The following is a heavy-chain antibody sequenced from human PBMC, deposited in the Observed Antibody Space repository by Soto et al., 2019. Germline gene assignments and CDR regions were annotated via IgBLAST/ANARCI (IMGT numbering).Heavy chain of an antibody. D-gene: IGHD3-22*01. CDR3: ATYYYDSSGYLFDY. CDR2: FDPEDGET. CDR1: GYTLTELS. Sequence: ASVKVSCKVSGYTLTELSMHWVRQAPGKGLEWMGGFDPEDGETIYAQKFQGRVTMTEDTSTDTAYMELSSLRSEDTAVYYCATYYYDSSGYLFDYWGQGTLVTVSS. J-gene: IGHJ4*02. V-gene: IGHV1-24*01.